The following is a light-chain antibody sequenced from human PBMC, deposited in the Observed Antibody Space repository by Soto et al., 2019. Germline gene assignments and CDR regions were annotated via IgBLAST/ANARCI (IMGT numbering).Light chain of an antibody. CDR3: QQRDMTPPP. Sequence: DIQMTQSPSSLSASVGDRVTITCRDSQSISSYLNWYQQKPWKAPNLLIYVASNLQGGVPPRFSGSGSGTEFHLTIISRQPEDLATYDCQQRDMTPPPFGQGTKVVIK. CDR2: VAS. V-gene: IGKV1-39*01. CDR1: QSISSY. J-gene: IGKJ1*01.